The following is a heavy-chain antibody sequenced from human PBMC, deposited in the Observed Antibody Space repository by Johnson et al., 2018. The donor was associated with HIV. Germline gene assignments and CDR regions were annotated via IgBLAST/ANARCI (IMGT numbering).Heavy chain of an antibody. J-gene: IGHJ3*02. CDR1: GIRLRSYV. CDR2: SSYDGSNE. V-gene: IGHV3-30*19. CDR3: ASVFDAFDI. Sequence: QVQLVESGGGVVQPGRSLRLSCAASGIRLRSYVMHWVRQAPGRGLEWVAGSSYDGSNEYYADSVKGRFTISRDNAKNSLYLQMNSLRAEDTAVYYCASVFDAFDIWGQGTMVTVSS. D-gene: IGHD5/OR15-5a*01.